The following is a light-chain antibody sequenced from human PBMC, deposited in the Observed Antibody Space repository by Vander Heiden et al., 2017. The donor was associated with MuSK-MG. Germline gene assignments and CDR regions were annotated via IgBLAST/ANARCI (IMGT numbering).Light chain of an antibody. Sequence: SVLTHSPGPLSLSPAERATLSCWASQSGSSSYIARSQKRPGQAPRLPSYGASSRATGIPDRFSGSGSGTEFTLTSSRLEREDFAVYYCQQYGSAPALTFGGGTKVEIK. CDR2: GAS. J-gene: IGKJ4*01. CDR3: QQYGSAPALT. V-gene: IGKV3-20*01. CDR1: QSGSSSY.